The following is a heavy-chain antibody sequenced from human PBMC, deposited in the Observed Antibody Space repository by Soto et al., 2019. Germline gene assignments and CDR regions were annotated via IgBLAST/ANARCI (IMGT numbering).Heavy chain of an antibody. V-gene: IGHV3-23*01. Sequence: PGGSLRLSCAASGFSLKNYAMTWVRQAPGKGLEWVSGITGSGDKTYYADSVKGRFIISRDNSGNTLYLQMNSLRAEDTALYYCARDCSSSSCSVWRYWGQGTQVTVSS. D-gene: IGHD2-2*01. CDR3: ARDCSSSSCSVWRY. CDR1: GFSLKNYA. CDR2: ITGSGDKT. J-gene: IGHJ4*02.